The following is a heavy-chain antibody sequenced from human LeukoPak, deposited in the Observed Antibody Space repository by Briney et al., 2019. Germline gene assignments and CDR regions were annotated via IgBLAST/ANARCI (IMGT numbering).Heavy chain of an antibody. Sequence: GGSLRLSCAASGFTFTKYWMTWVRQAPGKGLEWVGNIKQDGSDKNYMDSVKGRFTISRDNTKNSVYLQMGSLRAEDTAVYYCARGGDSVWPFMVRGVIRGFDYWGQGTLVTVSS. CDR3: ARGGDSVWPFMVRGVIRGFDY. D-gene: IGHD3-10*01. V-gene: IGHV3-7*01. J-gene: IGHJ4*02. CDR2: IKQDGSDK. CDR1: GFTFTKYW.